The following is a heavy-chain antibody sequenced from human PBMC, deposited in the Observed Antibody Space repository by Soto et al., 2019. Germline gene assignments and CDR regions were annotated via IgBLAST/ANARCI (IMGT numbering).Heavy chain of an antibody. V-gene: IGHV4-31*03. CDR3: ARLDGGNSMPDAFDI. J-gene: IGHJ3*02. CDR1: GGSISSGGYY. Sequence: QVQLQESGPGLVKPSQTLSLTCTVSGGSISSGGYYWSWIRQHPGKGLEWIGSIYYSGSTYYNPSLKRRVTISVDTSKNQFSLKLSSVTAADTAVYYCARLDGGNSMPDAFDIWGQGTMVTVSS. D-gene: IGHD1-26*01. CDR2: IYYSGST.